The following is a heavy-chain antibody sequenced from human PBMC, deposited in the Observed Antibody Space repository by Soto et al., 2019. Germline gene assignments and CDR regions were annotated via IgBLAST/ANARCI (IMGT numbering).Heavy chain of an antibody. CDR2: INHSGST. D-gene: IGHD1-26*01. CDR3: ARDGVGATRGMFDY. V-gene: IGHV4-34*01. CDR1: GGSFSGYY. J-gene: IGHJ4*02. Sequence: QVQLQQWGAGLLKPSETLSLTCAVYGGSFSGYYWSWIRQPPGKGLEWIGEINHSGSTNYNPSLKSRVTIPVDTSKNQFSLKLSSVTAADTAVYYCARDGVGATRGMFDYWGQGTLVTVSS.